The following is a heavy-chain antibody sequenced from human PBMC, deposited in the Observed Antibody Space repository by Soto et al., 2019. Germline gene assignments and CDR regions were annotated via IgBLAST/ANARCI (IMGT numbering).Heavy chain of an antibody. V-gene: IGHV4-39*01. CDR3: ARHLHPTSGYCPSTSCYHFDY. D-gene: IGHD2-2*01. Sequence: SENLCHSYGGSGDSIRSSDHFWGRDRQPTGKGVEWIGSIYYRGSTYYSPSLKSRVTISVDTSKNQFSLKLSSVTAADTAVYYCARHLHPTSGYCPSTSCYHFDYWAQGTLVTVSA. J-gene: IGHJ4*02. CDR2: IYYRGST. CDR1: GDSIRSSDHF.